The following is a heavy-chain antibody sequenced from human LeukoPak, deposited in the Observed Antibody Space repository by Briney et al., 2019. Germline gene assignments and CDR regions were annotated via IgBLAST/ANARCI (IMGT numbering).Heavy chain of an antibody. D-gene: IGHD1-26*01. CDR2: IYSGGST. CDR1: GFTFSSYD. J-gene: IGHJ4*02. CDR3: ARGHSYLEGFDY. Sequence: GGSLRLSCAASGFTFSSYDMSWVRQAPGKGLEWVSVIYSGGSTYYADSVKGRFTISRDNSKNTLYLQMNSLRAEDAAVYYCARGHSYLEGFDYWGQGTLVTVSS. V-gene: IGHV3-53*01.